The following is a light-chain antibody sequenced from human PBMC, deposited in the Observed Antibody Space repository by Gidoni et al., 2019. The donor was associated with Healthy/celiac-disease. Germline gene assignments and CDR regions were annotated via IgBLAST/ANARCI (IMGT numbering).Light chain of an antibody. J-gene: IGLJ1*01. Sequence: QSVFTQPPSVSAAPGQKVTISCSGSSSNIGNNYVSWYQQPPGTAPKLLIYENNKRPSGIPDRFSGSKSGTSATLGITGLQTGDEADYYCGTWDSSLSAGVFGTGTKVTVL. CDR1: SSNIGNNY. V-gene: IGLV1-51*02. CDR2: ENN. CDR3: GTWDSSLSAGV.